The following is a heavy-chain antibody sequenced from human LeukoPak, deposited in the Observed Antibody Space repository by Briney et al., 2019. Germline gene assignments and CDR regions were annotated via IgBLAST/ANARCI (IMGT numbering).Heavy chain of an antibody. Sequence: GSLRLPCAASGFTFSSYAMHWVRQAPGKGLEWVAVISYDGSNKYYADSVKGRFTISRDNSKNTLYLQMNSLRAEDTAVYYCARDQADSSGWYGFDYWGQGTLVTVSS. CDR1: GFTFSSYA. V-gene: IGHV3-30*04. D-gene: IGHD6-19*01. CDR2: ISYDGSNK. J-gene: IGHJ4*02. CDR3: ARDQADSSGWYGFDY.